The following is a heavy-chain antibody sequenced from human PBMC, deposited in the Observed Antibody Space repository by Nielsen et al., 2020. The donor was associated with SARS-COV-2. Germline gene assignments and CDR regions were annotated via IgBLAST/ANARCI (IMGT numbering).Heavy chain of an antibody. D-gene: IGHD6-19*01. CDR3: ARGERWLAPDAFYI. J-gene: IGHJ3*02. V-gene: IGHV1-69*13. CDR1: GGPFSSYA. CDR2: IIPIFGTA. Sequence: SVKVSCKASGGPFSSYAISWVRQAPGQGLEWMGGIIPIFGTANYAQKFQGRVTITADESTSTAYMELSSLRSEDTAVYYCARGERWLAPDAFYIWGQGTMVTVSS.